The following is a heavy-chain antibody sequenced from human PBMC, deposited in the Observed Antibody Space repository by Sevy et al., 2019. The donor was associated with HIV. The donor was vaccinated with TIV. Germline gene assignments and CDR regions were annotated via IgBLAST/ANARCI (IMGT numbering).Heavy chain of an antibody. V-gene: IGHV3-30-3*01. J-gene: IGHJ4*02. D-gene: IGHD4-17*01. CDR1: GFTFSSYA. CDR3: AIVVKRGTDYGELGY. CDR2: VSYDGSNK. Sequence: GGSLRLSCAASGFTFSSYAMHWVRLAPAKGLEWVAVVSYDGSNKYYADSVKGRFTISRDNSKNALYLQMNSLRAEDTAVYYCAIVVKRGTDYGELGYWGQGTLVTVSS.